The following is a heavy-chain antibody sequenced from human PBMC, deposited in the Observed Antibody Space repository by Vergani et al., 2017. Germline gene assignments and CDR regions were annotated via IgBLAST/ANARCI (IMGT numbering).Heavy chain of an antibody. CDR2: FNPNSGGT. Sequence: QVQLVQSGAEVKKPGASVKVSCKASGYTFTGYYMHWVRQAPGQGLEWMGWFNPNSGGTNYAQKFQGRVTMTRDTSISTAYMELSRLRSDDTAVYYCARPIVGATSRAGAFDIWGQGTMVTVSS. V-gene: IGHV1-2*02. J-gene: IGHJ3*02. CDR1: GYTFTGYY. D-gene: IGHD1-26*01. CDR3: ARPIVGATSRAGAFDI.